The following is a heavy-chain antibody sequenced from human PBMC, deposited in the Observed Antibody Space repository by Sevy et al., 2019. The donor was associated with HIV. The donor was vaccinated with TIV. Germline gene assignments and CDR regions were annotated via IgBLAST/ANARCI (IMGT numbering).Heavy chain of an antibody. V-gene: IGHV3-9*01. D-gene: IGHD2-2*02. J-gene: IGHJ4*02. CDR3: AKGNPPPFIVPAAIGLHPFDY. CDR1: GFTFDDYA. CDR2: ISWNSGSI. Sequence: GGSLRLSCAASGFTFDDYAMHWVRQAPGKGLEWVSGISWNSGSIGYADSVKGRFTISRDNAKNSLYLQMNSLRAEDTALYYCAKGNPPPFIVPAAIGLHPFDYWGQGTLVTVSS.